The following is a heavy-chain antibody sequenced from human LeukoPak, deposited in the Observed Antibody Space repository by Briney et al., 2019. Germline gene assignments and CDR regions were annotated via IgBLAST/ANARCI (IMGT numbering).Heavy chain of an antibody. Sequence: SETLSLTCTVSGGSISSSSYYWGWIRQPPGKGLEWIGSIYYSGSTYYNPSLKSRVTISVDTSKNQFSLKLSSVTAADTAVYYCARRGGDGYNYPSDNWFDPWGQGTLVTVSS. CDR1: GGSISSSSYY. CDR3: ARRGGDGYNYPSDNWFDP. CDR2: IYYSGST. J-gene: IGHJ5*02. V-gene: IGHV4-39*01. D-gene: IGHD5-24*01.